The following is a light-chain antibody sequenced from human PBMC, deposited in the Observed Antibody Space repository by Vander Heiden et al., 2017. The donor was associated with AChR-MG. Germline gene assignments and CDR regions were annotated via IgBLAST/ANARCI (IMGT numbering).Light chain of an antibody. CDR2: RNN. CDR1: SSHIGSNY. V-gene: IGLV1-47*01. Sequence: QSVLTPPPSASGTPAQRVPLSCSGSSSHIGSNYVYWYQPLPGTAPKLLIYRNNQRPSGVPDRFSGSKSGTSASLAISGLRAEDEADYYCAAWDDSLSAVVFGGGTKLTVL. J-gene: IGLJ2*01. CDR3: AAWDDSLSAVV.